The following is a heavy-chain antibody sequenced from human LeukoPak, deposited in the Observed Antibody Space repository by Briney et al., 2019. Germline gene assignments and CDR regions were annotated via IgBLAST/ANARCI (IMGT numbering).Heavy chain of an antibody. CDR2: ISGSSTTI. V-gene: IGHV3-48*02. J-gene: IGHJ5*02. CDR3: ARDLVGATAS. Sequence: PGGSLRLSCAASGFTFSNYGMHWVRQAPGKGLEWVSYISGSSTTIYYADSVKGRFTISRDNAKNSLYLQMNSLRDEDTAVYYCARDLVGATASWGQGTLVTVSS. CDR1: GFTFSNYG. D-gene: IGHD1-26*01.